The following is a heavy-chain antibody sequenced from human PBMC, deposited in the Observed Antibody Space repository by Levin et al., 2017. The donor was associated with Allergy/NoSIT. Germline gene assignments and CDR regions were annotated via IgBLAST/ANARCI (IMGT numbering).Heavy chain of an antibody. Sequence: GSLRLSCAVSGYSISSGYYWGWIRQPPGKGLEWIGSIYHSESTYYNPSLKSRVTISVDTSKNQFSLKLSSVTAADTAVYYCARSSFHYGYLLHAFDIWGQGTMVTVSS. D-gene: IGHD5-18*01. CDR1: GYSISSGYY. V-gene: IGHV4-38-2*01. CDR2: IYHSEST. J-gene: IGHJ3*02. CDR3: ARSSFHYGYLLHAFDI.